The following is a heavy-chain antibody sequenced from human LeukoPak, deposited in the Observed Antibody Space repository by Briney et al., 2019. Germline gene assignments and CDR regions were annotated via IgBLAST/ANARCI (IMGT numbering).Heavy chain of an antibody. CDR2: ISSSGGSI. V-gene: IGHV3-48*03. J-gene: IGHJ3*02. CDR1: GFTFSIYE. Sequence: GGSLRLSCAASGFTFSIYEMNWVRQAPGKGLEWVSYISSSGGSIYYTDSVKGRFTISRDNVRNSLHLQMNSLRAEDTAVYYCARGIIVVVPAAMDDAFDIWGQGTMVTVSS. CDR3: ARGIIVVVPAAMDDAFDI. D-gene: IGHD2-2*01.